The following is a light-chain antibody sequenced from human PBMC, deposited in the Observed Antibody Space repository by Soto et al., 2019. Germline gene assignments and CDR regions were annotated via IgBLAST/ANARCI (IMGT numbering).Light chain of an antibody. V-gene: IGKV3-20*01. CDR2: GTS. CDR3: QQYGSSPRT. Sequence: EIVLTQSPGTLSLSPGERATLSCRASQNVGSRYLAWYQQKPGQAPRLLISGTSNRATGIPDRFSGSGSGTDFSLTISSLEPGDLAVYYCQQYGSSPRTFGQGTKVEIK. CDR1: QNVGSRY. J-gene: IGKJ1*01.